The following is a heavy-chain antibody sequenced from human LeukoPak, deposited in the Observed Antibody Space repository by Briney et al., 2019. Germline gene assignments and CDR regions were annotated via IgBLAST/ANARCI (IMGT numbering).Heavy chain of an antibody. J-gene: IGHJ4*02. CDR2: IIPILGIA. V-gene: IGHV1-69*04. CDR1: GGTFSSYA. Sequence: ASVKVSCKASGGTFSSYAISWVRQAPGQGLEWMGRIIPILGIANYAQKFQGRVTITADKSTSTAYMELSSLRSEDTAVYYCARPLGYCSGGSCTNYFDYWGQGTLVTVSA. D-gene: IGHD2-15*01. CDR3: ARPLGYCSGGSCTNYFDY.